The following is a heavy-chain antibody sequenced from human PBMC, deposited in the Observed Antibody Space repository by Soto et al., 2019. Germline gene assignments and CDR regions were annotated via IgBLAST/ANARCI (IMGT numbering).Heavy chain of an antibody. D-gene: IGHD6-19*01. CDR1: GGSISSSNW. Sequence: SETLSLTCAVSGGSISSSNWWSWVRQPPGKGLEWIGEIYHSGSTNYNPSLKSRVTISVDKSKNQFSLKLSSVTAADTAVYYCARDLPRRSVAIAVAGATHYAFDIWGQGTMVTLSS. CDR3: ARDLPRRSVAIAVAGATHYAFDI. CDR2: IYHSGST. V-gene: IGHV4-4*02. J-gene: IGHJ3*02.